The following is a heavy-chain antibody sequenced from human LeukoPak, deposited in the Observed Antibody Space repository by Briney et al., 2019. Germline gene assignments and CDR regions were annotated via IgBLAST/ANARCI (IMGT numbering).Heavy chain of an antibody. D-gene: IGHD3-10*01. CDR2: ISANNGNT. Sequence: ASVKVSCKASGYTFTSYGISWVRQAPVHGLEWMGWISANNGNTNYAQKLQGRVTMTTDTSTSTAYMELRSLRSDDTAVYYCARATYYYGSGSYYNDFDYWGQGTLVTVSS. J-gene: IGHJ4*02. CDR3: ARATYYYGSGSYYNDFDY. CDR1: GYTFTSYG. V-gene: IGHV1-18*01.